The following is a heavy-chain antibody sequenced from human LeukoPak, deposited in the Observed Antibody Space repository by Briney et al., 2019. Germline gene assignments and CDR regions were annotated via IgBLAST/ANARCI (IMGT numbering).Heavy chain of an antibody. CDR1: GFTFSNYA. CDR3: AKDPHPRFCRGDYCYSF. D-gene: IGHD2-15*01. Sequence: TGGSLRLSCAASGFTFSNYAMSWVRQAPGKGLEWVSVISDSGGTTYYADSVKGRFTISRDNSKNTLCLQMNSLRAEDSAVYYCAKDPHPRFCRGDYCYSFWGQGPLVTVSS. V-gene: IGHV3-23*01. CDR2: ISDSGGTT. J-gene: IGHJ4*02.